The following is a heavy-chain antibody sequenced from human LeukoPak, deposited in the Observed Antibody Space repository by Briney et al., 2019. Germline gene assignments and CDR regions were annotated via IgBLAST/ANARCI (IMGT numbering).Heavy chain of an antibody. Sequence: KTSETLSLTCNVSGGSISGYYWSWIRQPAGKGLEWIGRIYSSGTTNYNPSLKSRLTMSVDTSKNQFSLELSSVTTADTAVYFCARGGGRQLATSHSYFDYWGQGILVPVSS. CDR3: ARGGGRQLATSHSYFDY. D-gene: IGHD2-15*01. CDR1: GGSISGYY. CDR2: IYSSGTT. J-gene: IGHJ4*02. V-gene: IGHV4-4*07.